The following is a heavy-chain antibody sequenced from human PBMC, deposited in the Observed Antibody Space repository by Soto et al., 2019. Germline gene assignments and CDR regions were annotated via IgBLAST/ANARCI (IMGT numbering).Heavy chain of an antibody. J-gene: IGHJ4*02. Sequence: QVHLVQSGPEVREPGSSVKVSCKASGGSFSSDAITWVRQAPGQGLEWIGEIIPMFGTTNYAPEFQGRVTITADTATTTVYMEVNRLTPDDTAVYYCAREVVTETTLGYFDFWGQGALVTVSS. CDR1: GGSFSSDA. CDR3: AREVVTETTLGYFDF. V-gene: IGHV1-69*06. CDR2: IIPMFGTT. D-gene: IGHD2-21*02.